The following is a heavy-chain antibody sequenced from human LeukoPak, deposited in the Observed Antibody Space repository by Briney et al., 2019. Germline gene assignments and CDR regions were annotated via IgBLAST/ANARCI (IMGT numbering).Heavy chain of an antibody. D-gene: IGHD5-12*01. CDR2: IYNSVRT. Sequence: SETLSLTCIVSGGSVSSGSYYWSWIRQPPGKGLQWIEYIYNSVRTNYNPSLKSRVTISVDTSKNQLSLKLSSVTAADTAVYFCVRDLVATIDHYYYGMDVWGQGTTVTVSS. V-gene: IGHV4-61*01. CDR3: VRDLVATIDHYYYGMDV. J-gene: IGHJ6*02. CDR1: GGSVSSGSYY.